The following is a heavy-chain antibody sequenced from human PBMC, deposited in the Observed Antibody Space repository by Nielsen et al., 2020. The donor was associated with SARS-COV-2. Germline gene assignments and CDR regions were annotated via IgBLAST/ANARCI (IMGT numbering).Heavy chain of an antibody. D-gene: IGHD3-10*01. J-gene: IGHJ5*02. CDR3: ARAPFITMVRGVIHGGWFDP. Sequence: WIRQSPSRGLGWLGRTYYRSKWYNSYAVSVKSRITFNPDTSKNQFSLHLSSVTPEDTAVYYCARAPFITMVRGVIHGGWFDPWGQGTLVTVSS. V-gene: IGHV6-1*01. CDR2: TYYRSKWYN.